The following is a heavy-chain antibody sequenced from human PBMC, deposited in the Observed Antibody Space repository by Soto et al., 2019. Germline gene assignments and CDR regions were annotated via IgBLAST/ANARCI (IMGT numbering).Heavy chain of an antibody. V-gene: IGHV3-15*07. J-gene: IGHJ4*02. CDR3: TADLSSSRSCDNDY. D-gene: IGHD3-16*02. CDR2: IKRKTEGGAT. CDR1: GFDFSDTW. Sequence: EVQLVESGGGFVKPGGSLRLSCAASGFDFSDTWMNWVRQSPGKGLEWVARIKRKTEGGATDYAAPVKGRLTLSRDDSRRMVFLYMDNLNRDDTGVYYCTADLSSSRSCDNDYLGQGTLFPVSS.